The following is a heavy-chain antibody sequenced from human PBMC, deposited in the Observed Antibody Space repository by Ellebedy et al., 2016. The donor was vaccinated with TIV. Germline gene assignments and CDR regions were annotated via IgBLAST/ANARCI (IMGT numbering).Heavy chain of an antibody. J-gene: IGHJ4*02. CDR3: AKGSQWLGRTCFDY. D-gene: IGHD6-19*01. CDR1: GCTFSSYA. V-gene: IGHV3-23*01. CDR2: ISGNGGRT. Sequence: GESLKISCAASGCTFSSYAMSWVRQAPGKGLEWVSSISGNGGRTDYADSVKGRFTISRDNSNNSLYLQMNSLRAEDTAVYYCAKGSQWLGRTCFDYWGQGTLVTVSS.